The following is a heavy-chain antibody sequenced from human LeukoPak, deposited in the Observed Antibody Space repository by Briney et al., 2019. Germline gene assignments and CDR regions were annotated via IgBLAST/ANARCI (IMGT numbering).Heavy chain of an antibody. CDR1: GYTFTGYY. D-gene: IGHD6-19*01. CDR2: INPNSGGT. J-gene: IGHJ4*02. V-gene: IGHV1-2*04. Sequence: WASVKVSCKASGYTFTGYYMHWVRQAPGQGLEWMGRINPNSGGTNYAQKFQGWVTMTRDTSISTAYMELSRLRSDDTAVYYCARAEGSGWVYYFDYWGQGTLVTVSS. CDR3: ARAEGSGWVYYFDY.